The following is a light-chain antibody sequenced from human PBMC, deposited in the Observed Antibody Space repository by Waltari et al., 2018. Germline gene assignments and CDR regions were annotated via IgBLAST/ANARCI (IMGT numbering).Light chain of an antibody. CDR2: DVI. CDR3: SSQSTNSVVL. Sequence: QSALTQPASVSGSPGQSITISCTGTISDVGGFNSVSWYQVHPGQAPRVMIYDVINRPSGVSDRFSASKSGNAASLTISGLQAEDEGDYYCSSQSTNSVVLFGGGTKLTVL. V-gene: IGLV2-14*03. CDR1: ISDVGGFNS. J-gene: IGLJ3*02.